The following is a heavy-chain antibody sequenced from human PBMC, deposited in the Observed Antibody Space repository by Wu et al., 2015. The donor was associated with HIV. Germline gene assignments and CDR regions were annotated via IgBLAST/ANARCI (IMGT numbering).Heavy chain of an antibody. J-gene: IGHJ3*01. CDR3: AKGRLEWLSSSAFDV. V-gene: IGHV1-2*02. D-gene: IGHD3-3*01. CDR2: INPNDGGT. CDR1: GYSFTGYY. Sequence: QVQLVQSGAEVRVPGASVKVSCKTSGYSFTGYYIHWVRQAPGEGLEWMGWINPNDGGTNYAQKFQDRVTMTRDTSISTTYMELSRLKPDDTAVYFCAKGRLEWLSSSAFDVWGQGTMVTVSS.